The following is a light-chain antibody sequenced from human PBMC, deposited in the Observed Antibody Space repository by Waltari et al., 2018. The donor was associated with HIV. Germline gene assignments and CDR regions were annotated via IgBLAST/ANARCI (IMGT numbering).Light chain of an antibody. V-gene: IGLV2-14*01. Sequence: LTQPASVSGSPGQSITISCTGSSSDVGRYNFVSWYQQHPGKAPKLMIYDVTKRPSGVSNLFSGSKSGNTASLTISGLQAEDEADYYCSSYTSINTWVFGGGTKLTVL. CDR2: DVT. CDR1: SSDVGRYNF. CDR3: SSYTSINTWV. J-gene: IGLJ3*02.